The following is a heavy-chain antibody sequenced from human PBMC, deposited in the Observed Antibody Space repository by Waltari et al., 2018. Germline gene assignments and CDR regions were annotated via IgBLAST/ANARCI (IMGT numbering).Heavy chain of an antibody. CDR1: GGSISSSSYY. Sequence: QLQLQESGPGLVKPSETLSLTCTVSGGSISSSSYYWGWIRQPPGKGLEWIGSIYYSGSTYYNPSRKSRVTISVDTSKNQFSLKLSSVTAADTAVYYCARVTARRASYFDYWGQGTLVTVSS. D-gene: IGHD6-6*01. J-gene: IGHJ4*02. CDR2: IYYSGST. CDR3: ARVTARRASYFDY. V-gene: IGHV4-39*07.